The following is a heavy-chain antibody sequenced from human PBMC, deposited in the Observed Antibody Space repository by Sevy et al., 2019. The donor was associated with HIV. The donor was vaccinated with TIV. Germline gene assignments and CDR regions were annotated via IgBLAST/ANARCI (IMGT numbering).Heavy chain of an antibody. CDR3: AGLYCTHGVCFDY. V-gene: IGHV3-21*01. D-gene: IGHD2-8*01. Sequence: GGSLRLSCVASGFTFSSYSMNWVRQAPGKGLEWVSSISSSSSYIYYADSVKGRFTISSDNAKKSLYLQMNSLRAEDTVVYYCAGLYCTHGVCFDYWGQGTLVTVSS. CDR1: GFTFSSYS. J-gene: IGHJ4*02. CDR2: ISSSSSYI.